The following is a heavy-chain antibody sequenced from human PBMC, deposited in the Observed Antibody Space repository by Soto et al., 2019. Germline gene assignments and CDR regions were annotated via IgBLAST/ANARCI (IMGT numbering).Heavy chain of an antibody. CDR3: ARGRYGDY. J-gene: IGHJ4*02. D-gene: IGHD1-1*01. Sequence: QVHLVQSGPEVKKPGASVRVSCKASGYTFTSYGITWARQAPGQGLEWMGWISAHNGNTDYAQKLQGRAIVTRDTSKSTAYMELRSLRSDDTAVYYCARGRYGDYWGQGALVTVSS. CDR2: ISAHNGNT. CDR1: GYTFTSYG. V-gene: IGHV1-18*01.